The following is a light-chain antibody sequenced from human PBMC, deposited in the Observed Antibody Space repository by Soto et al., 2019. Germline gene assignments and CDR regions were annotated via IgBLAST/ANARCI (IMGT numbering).Light chain of an antibody. Sequence: EIVMSQSPATLSVSKGERHNLSCRASQSVSSNLAWYQQQPGQAPRLLIYGASTRATGIPARFSGSGSGTEFTLTISSLQSEDFAVYYCQQYNNWPRTFGQGSIVDI. CDR1: QSVSSN. CDR3: QQYNNWPRT. J-gene: IGKJ1*01. V-gene: IGKV3-15*01. CDR2: GAS.